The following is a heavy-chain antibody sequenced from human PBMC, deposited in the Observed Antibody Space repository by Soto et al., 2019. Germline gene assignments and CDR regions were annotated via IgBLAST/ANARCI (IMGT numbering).Heavy chain of an antibody. D-gene: IGHD1-20*01. CDR1: GGTFSSYA. Sequence: SVKVSCKSSGGTFSSYAISWVRQAPGQGLEWMGGIIPIFGTANYAQKFQGRVTITADESTSTAYMELSSLRSEDTAVYYCAREEVYHLSLAPEDFDIWGQGTMVTVSS. CDR3: AREEVYHLSLAPEDFDI. J-gene: IGHJ3*02. V-gene: IGHV1-69*13. CDR2: IIPIFGTA.